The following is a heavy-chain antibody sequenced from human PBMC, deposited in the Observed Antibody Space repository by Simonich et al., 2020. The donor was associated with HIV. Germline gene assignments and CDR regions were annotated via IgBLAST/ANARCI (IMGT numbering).Heavy chain of an antibody. V-gene: IGHV4-34*01. CDR2: LNHSGGT. CDR3: AGSVADIVAAGFGF. Sequence: QVQLQQWGAGLLKPSETLSLTCAVYGGSFSGYYWIWIRQPPGKGLEWIGELNHSGGTNYNPSLKSRVTISVDTSKNQFSLKWSSVTAADTAVYYCAGSVADIVAAGFGFWGQGTLVTVSS. CDR1: GGSFSGYY. J-gene: IGHJ4*02. D-gene: IGHD5-12*01.